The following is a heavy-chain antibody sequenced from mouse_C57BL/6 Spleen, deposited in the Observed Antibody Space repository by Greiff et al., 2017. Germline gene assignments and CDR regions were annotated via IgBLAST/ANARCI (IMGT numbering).Heavy chain of an antibody. V-gene: IGHV1-64*01. J-gene: IGHJ2*01. D-gene: IGHD1-1*02. Sequence: VQLQQPGAELVKPGASVKLSCKASGYTFTSYWMHWVKQRPGQGLEWIGMIHPNSGSTNYNEKFKSKATLTVDKSSSTAYMQLSSLTSEDSAVYYCARGGERDYYFDYWGQGTTLTVSS. CDR1: GYTFTSYW. CDR3: ARGGERDYYFDY. CDR2: IHPNSGST.